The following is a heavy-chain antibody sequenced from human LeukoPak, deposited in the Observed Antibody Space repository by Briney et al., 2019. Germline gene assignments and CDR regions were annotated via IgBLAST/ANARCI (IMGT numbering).Heavy chain of an antibody. V-gene: IGHV4-59*12. CDR2: IYYTGTT. CDR3: AREVAVAGNWFDP. CDR1: GGSISIYY. D-gene: IGHD6-19*01. Sequence: SETLSLTCSVSGGSISIYYWTWIRQIPGKGLEWIGYIYYTGTTNYNPLFESRATISVDTSKNQFSLKLTSVTAADTAVYYCAREVAVAGNWFDPWGQGTLVTVSS. J-gene: IGHJ5*02.